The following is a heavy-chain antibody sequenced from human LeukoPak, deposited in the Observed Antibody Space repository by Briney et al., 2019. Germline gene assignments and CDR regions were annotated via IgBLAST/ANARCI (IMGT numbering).Heavy chain of an antibody. Sequence: SETLPLTCAVSGYSISSGYYWGWIRQPPGKGLEWIGSIYHSGSTYYNPSLKSRVTISVDTSKNQFSLKLSSVTAADTAVYYCARHRAIFGGVYGSFDYWGQGTLVTVSS. D-gene: IGHD3-3*01. V-gene: IGHV4-38-2*01. CDR2: IYHSGST. CDR3: ARHRAIFGGVYGSFDY. CDR1: GYSISSGYY. J-gene: IGHJ4*02.